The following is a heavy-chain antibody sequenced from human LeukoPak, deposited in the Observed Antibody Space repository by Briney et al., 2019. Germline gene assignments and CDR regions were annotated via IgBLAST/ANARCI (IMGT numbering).Heavy chain of an antibody. D-gene: IGHD2-21*02. CDR3: ARAGVAYCGGDCYSGLGY. CDR1: GFTFSSYW. V-gene: IGHV3-7*01. Sequence: GGSLRLSCAASGFTFSSYWMSWVRQAPGKGLEWVANIKQDGSEKYYVDSVKGRFTISRDNAKNSLYLQMNSLRAEDTAVHYCARAGVAYCGGDCYSGLGYWGQGTLVTVSS. J-gene: IGHJ4*02. CDR2: IKQDGSEK.